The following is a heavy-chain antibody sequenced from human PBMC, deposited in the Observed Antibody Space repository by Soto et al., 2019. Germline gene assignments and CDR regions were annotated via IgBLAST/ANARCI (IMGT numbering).Heavy chain of an antibody. D-gene: IGHD3-16*02. CDR2: ISYDGSNK. J-gene: IGHJ6*02. V-gene: IGHV3-30-3*01. CDR3: ARFSGRPYYDYVWGSHHYGMDV. Sequence: GGSLRLSCAASGFTFSSYAMHWVRQAPGKGLEWVAVISYDGSNKYYADSVKGRFTISRDNSKNTLYLQMNSLRAEDTAVYYCARFSGRPYYDYVWGSHHYGMDVWGQGTTVTVSS. CDR1: GFTFSSYA.